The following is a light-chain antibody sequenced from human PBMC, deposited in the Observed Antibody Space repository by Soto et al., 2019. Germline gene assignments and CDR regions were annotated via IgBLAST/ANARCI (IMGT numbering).Light chain of an antibody. J-gene: IGKJ4*01. V-gene: IGKV1-39*01. CDR2: ATS. Sequence: DIQMTQSPSSLSASVGDRVTITCRASQTISIDLNLYQQKPGKVPTLLISATSTLQSGVPSRFVGTGSGTDFTLTISSLQPEDVATYYCQQSHSTPTFGGGTKVEIK. CDR1: QTISID. CDR3: QQSHSTPT.